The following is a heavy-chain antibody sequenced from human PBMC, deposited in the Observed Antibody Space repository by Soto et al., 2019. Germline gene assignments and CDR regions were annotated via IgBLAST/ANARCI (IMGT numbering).Heavy chain of an antibody. CDR2: ISAYNGDT. D-gene: IGHD2-21*02. Sequence: GASVKVSCKASAYTFTTYGITWVRQAPGQGLEWMGWISAYNGDTNYAQKLQGRLTMTTDTSTSTAYMELRSLRSDDTAVYYCARDHCGGDCYPDPYDYWGQGTLVTVSS. J-gene: IGHJ4*02. V-gene: IGHV1-18*01. CDR1: AYTFTTYG. CDR3: ARDHCGGDCYPDPYDY.